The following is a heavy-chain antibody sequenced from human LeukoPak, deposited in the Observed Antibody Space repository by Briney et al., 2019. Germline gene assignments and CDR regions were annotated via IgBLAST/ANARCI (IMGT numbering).Heavy chain of an antibody. J-gene: IGHJ6*03. CDR2: INTNTGNP. CDR1: GYTFTSYG. Sequence: GASVKVSCKASGYTFTSYGMNWVRQAPGQGLEWMGWINTNTGNPTYAQGFTGRFVFSLDTSVSTAYLQISSLKAEDTAVYYCARHEVGTTVTPPYYFYYMDVWGKGTTVTVSS. CDR3: ARHEVGTTVTPPYYFYYMDV. V-gene: IGHV7-4-1*02. D-gene: IGHD4-17*01.